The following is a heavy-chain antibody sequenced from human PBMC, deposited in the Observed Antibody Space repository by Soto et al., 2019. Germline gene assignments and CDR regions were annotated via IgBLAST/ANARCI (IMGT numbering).Heavy chain of an antibody. CDR2: INPNGGST. D-gene: IGHD3-9*01. CDR1: GYTFTSYY. CDR3: ARESKGTSYYDILTGYYNSCWFDP. J-gene: IGHJ5*02. V-gene: IGHV1-46*03. Sequence: EASVKVSCKASGYTFTSYYMHWVRQAPGQGLEWMGIINPNGGSTSYAQKFQGRVTMTRDTSTSTVYMELSSLRSEDTAVYYCARESKGTSYYDILTGYYNSCWFDPWGQGTLVTVSS.